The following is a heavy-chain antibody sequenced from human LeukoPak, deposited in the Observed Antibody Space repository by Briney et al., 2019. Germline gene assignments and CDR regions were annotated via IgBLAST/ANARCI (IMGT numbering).Heavy chain of an antibody. CDR3: ARDRSVATENDY. V-gene: IGHV3-21*01. J-gene: IGHJ4*02. CDR2: ISSSSSYI. CDR1: GFTVSSDY. D-gene: IGHD5-12*01. Sequence: GGSLRLSCAASGFTVSSDYMSWVRQAPGKGLEWVSSISSSSSYIYYADSVKGRFTISRDNAKNSLYLQMNSLRAEDTAVYYCARDRSVATENDYWGQGTLVTVSS.